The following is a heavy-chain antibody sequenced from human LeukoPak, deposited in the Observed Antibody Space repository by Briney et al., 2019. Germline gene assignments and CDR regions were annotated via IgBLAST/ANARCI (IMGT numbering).Heavy chain of an antibody. D-gene: IGHD1-1*01. J-gene: IGHJ4*02. V-gene: IGHV3-48*04. CDR1: GFPFIDYS. CDR2: IGIESGNT. Sequence: GGSLRLSCTASGFPFIDYSMNWVRLAPGKGLEWISYIGIESGNTNYADSVKGRFTISADNAKKSLYLQMNSLRVEDTAVYYCARDHNYAFDNWGQGTLVSVSS. CDR3: ARDHNYAFDN.